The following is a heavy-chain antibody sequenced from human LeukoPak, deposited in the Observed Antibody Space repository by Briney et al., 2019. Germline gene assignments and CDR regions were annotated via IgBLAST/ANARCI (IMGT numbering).Heavy chain of an antibody. D-gene: IGHD6-19*01. V-gene: IGHV3-20*04. CDR2: INWNGGST. Sequence: GGSLRLSCAASGFTFDDYGMSWVRQAPGKGLEWVSGINWNGGSTGYADSVKGRFTISRDNSKNTLYLQMDSLRAEDTAVYYCAKRLYSSGWSAFDIWGQGTMVTVSS. J-gene: IGHJ3*02. CDR1: GFTFDDYG. CDR3: AKRLYSSGWSAFDI.